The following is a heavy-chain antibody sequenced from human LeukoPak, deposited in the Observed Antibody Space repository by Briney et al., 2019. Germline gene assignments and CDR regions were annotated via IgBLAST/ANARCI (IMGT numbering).Heavy chain of an antibody. CDR3: ARETGSAVGSTDFDY. CDR1: GFTFSSYA. V-gene: IGHV3-23*01. D-gene: IGHD4-17*01. Sequence: GGSLRLSCAASGFTFSSYAMSWVRQAPGKGLEWVSVISGSGGSTYYADSVKGRFTISRDNSKNTLYLQMNSLRAEDTAVYYCARETGSAVGSTDFDYWGQGTLVTVSS. J-gene: IGHJ4*02. CDR2: ISGSGGST.